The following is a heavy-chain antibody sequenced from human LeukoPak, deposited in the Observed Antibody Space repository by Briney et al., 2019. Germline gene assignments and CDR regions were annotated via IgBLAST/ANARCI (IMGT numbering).Heavy chain of an antibody. CDR1: GKTLSDLS. V-gene: IGHV1-24*01. CDR2: SDPEDGER. Sequence: ASVKVSCKVSGKTLSDLSIHWLRQPPGKGLEWLGGSDPEDGERIYAQMFQGRVTMTEDTSIDTAYMELSSLKSEDTAVYYCVTGFTTMAVDYFDYWGQGTLVTVSP. J-gene: IGHJ4*02. CDR3: VTGFTTMAVDYFDY. D-gene: IGHD5-18*01.